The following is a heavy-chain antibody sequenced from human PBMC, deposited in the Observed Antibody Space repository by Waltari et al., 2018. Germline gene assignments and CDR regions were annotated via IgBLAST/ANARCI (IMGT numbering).Heavy chain of an antibody. Sequence: QVQLVQSGAEVKKPGASVKISCKASGYTFTGDYMHWVRQAPGQGLEWRGWINPNSVGTNFAKKFQGRVTMTRDTSISTAYMELSRLRSDDTAVYYCAREYCGGDCNHGWFDPWGQGTLVTVSS. CDR2: INPNSVGT. J-gene: IGHJ5*02. CDR1: GYTFTGDY. CDR3: AREYCGGDCNHGWFDP. D-gene: IGHD2-21*01. V-gene: IGHV1-2*02.